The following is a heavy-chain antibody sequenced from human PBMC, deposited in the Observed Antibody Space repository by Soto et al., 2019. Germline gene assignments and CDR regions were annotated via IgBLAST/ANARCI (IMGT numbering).Heavy chain of an antibody. CDR1: GFTVSSNY. CDR2: IYSGGST. CDR3: ASCSLFGEFYWYFDL. V-gene: IGHV3-53*01. Sequence: EVQLVESGGGLIQPGGSLRLSCAASGFTVSSNYMSWVRQAPGKGLEWVSVIYSGGSTYYADSVKGRFTISRDNSKNTLYLQMNSLRAEDTAVCYCASCSLFGEFYWYFDLWGRGTLVTVSS. J-gene: IGHJ2*01. D-gene: IGHD3-10*02.